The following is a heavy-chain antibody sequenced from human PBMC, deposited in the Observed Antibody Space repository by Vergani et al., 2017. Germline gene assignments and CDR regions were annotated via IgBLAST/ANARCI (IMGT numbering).Heavy chain of an antibody. CDR1: GFTFSSYA. CDR2: ISGSGGST. V-gene: IGHV3-23*01. CDR3: AKSRILSNNWNSPIFDY. D-gene: IGHD1-7*01. J-gene: IGHJ4*02. Sequence: EVQLLESGGGLVQPGGSLRLSCAASGFTFSSYAMSWVRQAPGKGLEWVSAISGSGGSTYYADSVKGRFTISRDNSKNTLYQQMNSLRAEDTAVYYCAKSRILSNNWNSPIFDYWGQGTLVTVSS.